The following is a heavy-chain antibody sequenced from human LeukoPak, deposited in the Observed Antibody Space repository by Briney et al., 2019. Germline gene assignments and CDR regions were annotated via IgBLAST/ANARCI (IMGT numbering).Heavy chain of an antibody. Sequence: PGGSLSLSCAASGFTFSNYGMHWVRQAPGKGLEWVAVVWSDGTTKNYADSVKGRFTISRDNSKNMLYMRMNSLRAEDTAVYYCARGHYYTDMLTNYWVRYFDYWGQGTLVTVSS. V-gene: IGHV3-33*01. J-gene: IGHJ4*02. CDR2: VWSDGTTK. CDR1: GFTFSNYG. CDR3: ARGHYYTDMLTNYWVRYFDY. D-gene: IGHD3-9*01.